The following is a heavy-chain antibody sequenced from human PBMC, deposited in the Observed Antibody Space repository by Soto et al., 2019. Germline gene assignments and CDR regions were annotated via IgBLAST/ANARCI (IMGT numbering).Heavy chain of an antibody. Sequence: QVQLQESGPGLVKPSQTLSLTCTVSGGSISSGGYYWSWIRQHPGKGLEWIGYIYYIRSNYSHPYLNIRVTISVDTYKNHFSLNLSSVTAADTAVYCCARGSVISGYSLDYWGQGTLVTVSS. CDR2: IYYIRSN. V-gene: IGHV4-31*03. J-gene: IGHJ4*02. D-gene: IGHD3-22*01. CDR3: ARGSVISGYSLDY. CDR1: GGSISSGGYY.